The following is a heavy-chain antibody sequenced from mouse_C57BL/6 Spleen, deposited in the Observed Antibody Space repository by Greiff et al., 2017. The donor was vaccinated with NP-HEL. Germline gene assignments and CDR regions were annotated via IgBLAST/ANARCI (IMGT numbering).Heavy chain of an antibody. CDR3: AKRGATVAGGYFDV. V-gene: IGHV2-5*01. D-gene: IGHD1-1*01. J-gene: IGHJ1*03. CDR1: GFSLTSYG. Sequence: QVQLQQSGPGLVQPSQSLSITCTVSGFSLTSYGVHWVRQSPGKGLEWLGVIWRGGSTDYNAAFMSRLSITKDNSKSQVFFKMNSLQADDTAIYYGAKRGATVAGGYFDVWGTGTTVTVSS. CDR2: IWRGGST.